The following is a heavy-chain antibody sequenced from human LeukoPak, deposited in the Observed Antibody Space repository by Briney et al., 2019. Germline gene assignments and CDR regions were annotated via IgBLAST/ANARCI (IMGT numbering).Heavy chain of an antibody. V-gene: IGHV3-48*01. CDR1: GFTFSSYA. CDR3: ARGPLSSYYYDSSGSLYFDY. CDR2: ISSSSSTI. D-gene: IGHD3-22*01. J-gene: IGHJ4*02. Sequence: GGSLRLSCAASGFTFSSYAMSWVRQAPGKGPEWVSYISSSSSTIYYADSVKGRFTISRDNAKNSLYLQMNSLRAEDTAVYYCARGPLSSYYYDSSGSLYFDYWGQGTLATVSS.